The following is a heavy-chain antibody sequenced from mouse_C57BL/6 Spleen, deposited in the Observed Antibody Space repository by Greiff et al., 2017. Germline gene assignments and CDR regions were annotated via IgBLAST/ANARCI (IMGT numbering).Heavy chain of an antibody. Sequence: EVQLVESGGGLVKPGGSLKLSCAASGFTFSDYGMHWVRQAPEKGLEWVAYISSGSSTIYYADTVKGRFTISRDNAKNTLFLQMTSLRSEDTAMYYCARDNNYYAMDYWGQGTSVTVSS. J-gene: IGHJ4*01. V-gene: IGHV5-17*01. CDR2: ISSGSSTI. CDR1: GFTFSDYG. CDR3: ARDNNYYAMDY.